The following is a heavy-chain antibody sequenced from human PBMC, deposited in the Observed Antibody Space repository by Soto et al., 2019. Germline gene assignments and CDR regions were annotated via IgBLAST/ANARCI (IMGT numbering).Heavy chain of an antibody. Sequence: GGSLRLSCAASGFTFNSYAMSWVRQAPGKGLEWVSAISRRGGRTHYADSVKGRFTITKDTSKNQLVLTMTNMDPVDAATYYCAHLPWKQLWPRAPVVYWGQGTPVTVSS. V-gene: IGHV3-23*01. D-gene: IGHD5-18*01. CDR2: ISRRGGRT. J-gene: IGHJ4*02. CDR3: AHLPWKQLWPRAPVVY. CDR1: GFTFNSYA.